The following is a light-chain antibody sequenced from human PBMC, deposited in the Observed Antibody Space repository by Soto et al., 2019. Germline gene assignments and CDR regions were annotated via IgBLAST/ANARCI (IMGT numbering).Light chain of an antibody. Sequence: DIQLTQSPSFLSASVGDRVTITCRASQGINTYLAWYQQKPGKAPKRLIYAASSLDSEVPLRFSGSGSGTEFALTISSLQPEDFATYYCLQHNTYPWTFGQGTKVDIK. CDR3: LQHNTYPWT. CDR1: QGINTY. CDR2: AAS. J-gene: IGKJ1*01. V-gene: IGKV1-9*01.